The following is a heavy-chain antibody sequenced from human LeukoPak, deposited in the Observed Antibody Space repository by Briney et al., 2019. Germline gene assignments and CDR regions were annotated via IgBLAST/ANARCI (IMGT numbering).Heavy chain of an antibody. V-gene: IGHV4-61*05. CDR1: GGSISSSSYY. J-gene: IGHJ4*02. Sequence: SETQSLTCTVSGGSISSSSYYWGWIRQPPGKGLEWIGYMYYSGTTNYNPSLKSRLTISVGPSKNQFSLKLKSVTAADTAVYYCARNIEWYGILDYWGQGTLVTVSS. CDR2: MYYSGTT. D-gene: IGHD3-3*01. CDR3: ARNIEWYGILDY.